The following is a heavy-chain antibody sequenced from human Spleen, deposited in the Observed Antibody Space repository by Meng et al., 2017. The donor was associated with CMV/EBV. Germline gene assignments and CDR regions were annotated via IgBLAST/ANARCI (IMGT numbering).Heavy chain of an antibody. CDR1: GFAFSNYW. D-gene: IGHD5-12*01. V-gene: IGHV3-7*01. CDR2: INQHGSEN. Sequence: GESLKISCAASGFAFSNYWMTWIRQAPGKGLEWVGNINQHGSENQYADSVRGRFTISRDNARNSVYLQMNTLRAEDTAVYYCARDGRGGGYLPFDHWGQGTLVTVSS. CDR3: ARDGRGGGYLPFDH. J-gene: IGHJ4*02.